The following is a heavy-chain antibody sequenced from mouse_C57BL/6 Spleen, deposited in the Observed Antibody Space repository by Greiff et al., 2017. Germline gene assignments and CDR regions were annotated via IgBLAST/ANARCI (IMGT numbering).Heavy chain of an antibody. J-gene: IGHJ4*01. Sequence: VQLQQPGAELVKPGASVKLSCKASGYTFTSYWMHWVKQRPGQGLEWIGMIHPNSGSTNYNEKFKSKATLTVDKSSSPAYMQLSSLTSEDSAVYYCARSYYYGSSYVYAMDYWGQGTSVTVSS. CDR1: GYTFTSYW. CDR3: ARSYYYGSSYVYAMDY. CDR2: IHPNSGST. D-gene: IGHD1-1*01. V-gene: IGHV1-64*01.